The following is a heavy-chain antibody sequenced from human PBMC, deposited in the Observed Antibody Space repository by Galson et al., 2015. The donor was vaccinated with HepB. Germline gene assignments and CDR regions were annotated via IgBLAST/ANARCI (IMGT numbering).Heavy chain of an antibody. V-gene: IGHV5-10-1*01. J-gene: IGHJ4*02. D-gene: IGHD3-10*01. Sequence: QSGAEVKKPGESLRTSCQGSGYSFTSYWISCVRQMPGKGLEWMGKIDPSDSYTNYSPSFQGHVTISADKSISTAYLQWSSLEASDTAMYYCARRSSPDGEGGYWGQGTLVTVSS. CDR2: IDPSDSYT. CDR3: ARRSSPDGEGGY. CDR1: GYSFTSYW.